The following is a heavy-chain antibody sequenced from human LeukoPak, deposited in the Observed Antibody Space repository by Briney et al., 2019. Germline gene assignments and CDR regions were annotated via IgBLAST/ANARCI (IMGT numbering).Heavy chain of an antibody. CDR3: ATYGGNSD. V-gene: IGHV3-11*04. J-gene: IGHJ4*02. D-gene: IGHD4-23*01. CDR2: ISGSGTTT. CDR1: GLTFSDYY. Sequence: GGSLRLSCAASGLTFSDYYMTWIRQAPGKGLEWVSSISGSGTTTYSADSVRGRFTVSRDNAKNSVFLYMNSLRAEDTAVYYCATYGGNSDWGQGTLVTVSS.